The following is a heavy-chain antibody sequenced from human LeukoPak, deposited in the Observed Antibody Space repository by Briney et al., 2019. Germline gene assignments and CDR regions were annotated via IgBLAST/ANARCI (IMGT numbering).Heavy chain of an antibody. CDR3: AKDGGLFTWELLDYYYGMDV. V-gene: IGHV3-23*01. Sequence: PGGSLRLSCAASGFTFSSYAMSWVRQAPGKGLEWVSAISGSGGSTYYADSVKGRFTISRDNSKNTLYLQMNSLRAEDTAVYYCAKDGGLFTWELLDYYYGMDVWGQGTTVTVSS. CDR1: GFTFSSYA. CDR2: ISGSGGST. J-gene: IGHJ6*02. D-gene: IGHD1-26*01.